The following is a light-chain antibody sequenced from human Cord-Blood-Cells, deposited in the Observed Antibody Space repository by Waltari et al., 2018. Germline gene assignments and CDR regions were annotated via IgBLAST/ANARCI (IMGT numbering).Light chain of an antibody. CDR2: DAA. CDR1: QSISSW. Sequence: DIQMTQSPSTLSASVGDRVTITCRASQSISSWLAWYQQKPGKAPKLLIYDAASLESGVPERFSCSGYGTEFTLTISSLQPDDCATYYCQQYNSYSFGPGTKVDIK. V-gene: IGKV1-5*01. CDR3: QQYNSYS. J-gene: IGKJ3*01.